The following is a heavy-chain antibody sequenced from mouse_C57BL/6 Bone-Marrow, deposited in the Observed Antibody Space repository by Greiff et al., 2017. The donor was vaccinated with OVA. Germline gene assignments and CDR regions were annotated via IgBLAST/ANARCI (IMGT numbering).Heavy chain of an antibody. Sequence: QVRLQQPGAELVKPGASVKLSCKASGYTFTSYWMQWVKQRPGQGLEWIGELDPSDSYTNYNQKFKGKATLTVDTSSSTAYMQLSSLTSEDSAVYYCARGGHLLLPSYWYFDVWGTGTTVTVSS. CDR1: GYTFTSYW. D-gene: IGHD1-1*01. CDR3: ARGGHLLLPSYWYFDV. J-gene: IGHJ1*03. CDR2: LDPSDSYT. V-gene: IGHV1-50*01.